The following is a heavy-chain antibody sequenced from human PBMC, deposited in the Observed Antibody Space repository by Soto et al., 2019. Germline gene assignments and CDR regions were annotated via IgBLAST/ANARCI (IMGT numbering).Heavy chain of an antibody. V-gene: IGHV1-58*01. CDR1: GFTFTSSA. D-gene: IGHD4-17*01. CDR2: IVVGSNST. J-gene: IGHJ3*02. Sequence: QLQLLQSGPEVKKPGTSVRVSCKTSGFTFTSSAVQWVRQTRGQRLEWLGWIVVGSNSTNYAPAFRERVTITRDMSTRTAYMGLNTLAFEDTAVYYCAARLRLGDFDIWGRGTMVTVSA. CDR3: AARLRLGDFDI.